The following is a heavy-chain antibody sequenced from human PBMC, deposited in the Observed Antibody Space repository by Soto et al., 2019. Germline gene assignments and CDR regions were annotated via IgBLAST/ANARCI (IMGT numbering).Heavy chain of an antibody. CDR1: GYTFTNFG. D-gene: IGHD2-2*02. Sequence: VASVKVSCKASGYTFTNFGISWVRQAPGQGLEWMGWISAYNGNTNYAQNFQGRVTITTDTSASTAYMELSSLRSEDTAVYYCAKSATVPAAIAYWG. V-gene: IGHV1-18*01. CDR2: ISAYNGNT. CDR3: AKSATVPAAIAY. J-gene: IGHJ4*01.